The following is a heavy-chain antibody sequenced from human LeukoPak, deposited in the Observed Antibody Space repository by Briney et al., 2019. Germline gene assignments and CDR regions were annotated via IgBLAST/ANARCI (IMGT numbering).Heavy chain of an antibody. J-gene: IGHJ3*02. Sequence: GASVKVSCKASGGTFSSYAISWVRQAPGQGLEWMGGIIPIFGTANYAQKFQGRVTITADESTSTAYMELRSLRSEDTAVYYCARDTYYDFWSGLGWSAFDIWGQGTMVTVSS. CDR2: IIPIFGTA. CDR3: ARDTYYDFWSGLGWSAFDI. V-gene: IGHV1-69*01. D-gene: IGHD3-3*01. CDR1: GGTFSSYA.